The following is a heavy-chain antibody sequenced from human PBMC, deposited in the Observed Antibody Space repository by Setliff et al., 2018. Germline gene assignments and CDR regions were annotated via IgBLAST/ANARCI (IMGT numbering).Heavy chain of an antibody. D-gene: IGHD1-1*01. CDR1: GYSISSGYI. J-gene: IGHJ5*02. CDR2: IGHTGST. CDR3: ARVNGYNWGSGNWFDP. V-gene: IGHV4-38-2*02. Sequence: PSETLSLTCTVSGYSISSGYIWGWIRQPPGKGLEWVGNIGHTGSTYYNPSLKSRVTISVDTSKNQFSLKLSSVTAADTAVYYCARVNGYNWGSGNWFDPWGQGTLVTVSS.